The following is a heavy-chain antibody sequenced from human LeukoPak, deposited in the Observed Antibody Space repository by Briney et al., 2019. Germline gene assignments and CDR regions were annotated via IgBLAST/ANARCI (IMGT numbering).Heavy chain of an antibody. CDR3: TTGPDTAMVIFDY. CDR1: GFTFSSYA. Sequence: GGSLLSCAASGFTFSSYAMSWVRQAPGKGLEWVSAISGSGGSTYYADSVKGRFTISRDNSKNTLYLQMNSLKTEDTAVYYCTTGPDTAMVIFDYWGQGTLVTVSS. D-gene: IGHD5-18*01. CDR2: ISGSGGST. V-gene: IGHV3-23*01. J-gene: IGHJ4*02.